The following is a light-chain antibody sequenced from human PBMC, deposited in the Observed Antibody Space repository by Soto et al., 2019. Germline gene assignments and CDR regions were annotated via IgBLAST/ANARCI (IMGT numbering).Light chain of an antibody. CDR1: QSVSSY. J-gene: IGKJ1*01. Sequence: EIVLTQSPATLSLSPGERATLSCRASQSVSSYLAWYQEKPGQAPRFLIYDASNRATGIPARFSGGGSGTEFTLTINSLQSEDFAVYYCQQYNNWPRTFGQGTKVDIK. CDR2: DAS. V-gene: IGKV3-11*01. CDR3: QQYNNWPRT.